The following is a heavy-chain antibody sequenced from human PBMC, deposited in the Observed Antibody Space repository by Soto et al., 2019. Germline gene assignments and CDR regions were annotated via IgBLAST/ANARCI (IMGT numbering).Heavy chain of an antibody. V-gene: IGHV1-69*06. D-gene: IGHD5-12*01. Sequence: QVQLVQSGAEVKKPGSSVKVSCKASGGTFSSYAISWVRQAPGQGLEWMGGIIPIFGTANCAQKFQGRVTITADKSTSTAYMELSSLRSEDTAVYYCASSFVDIVARGYYYYYYGMDVWGQGTTVTVSS. J-gene: IGHJ6*02. CDR3: ASSFVDIVARGYYYYYYGMDV. CDR2: IIPIFGTA. CDR1: GGTFSSYA.